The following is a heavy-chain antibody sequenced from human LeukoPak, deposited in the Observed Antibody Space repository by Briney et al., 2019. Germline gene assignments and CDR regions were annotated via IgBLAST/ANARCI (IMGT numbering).Heavy chain of an antibody. CDR3: ARDQGPVDTAMVTSDY. CDR1: GYTFTSYG. J-gene: IGHJ4*02. Sequence: ASVKVSCKASGYTFTSYGISWVRQAPGQGLEWMGWISAYNGNTNYAQKLQGRVTMTTDTSTSTAYMELGSLRSDDTAVYYCARDQGPVDTAMVTSDYWGQGTLVTVSS. D-gene: IGHD5-18*01. V-gene: IGHV1-18*01. CDR2: ISAYNGNT.